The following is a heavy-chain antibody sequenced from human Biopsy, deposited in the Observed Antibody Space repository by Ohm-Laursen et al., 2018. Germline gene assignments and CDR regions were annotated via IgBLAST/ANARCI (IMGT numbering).Heavy chain of an antibody. CDR2: IYNSDTT. CDR3: ARHPTGFWFDP. V-gene: IGHV4-39*01. Sequence: GTLSLTCTVSGVSISSSTTYYWAWLRQPPGKGLVCIGSIYNSDTTFYNPSLKSRVTISVDTSTNQFSLKWSSVTAADTALYFCARHPTGFWFDPWGHGTLVTVSS. CDR1: GVSISSSTTYY. J-gene: IGHJ5*02.